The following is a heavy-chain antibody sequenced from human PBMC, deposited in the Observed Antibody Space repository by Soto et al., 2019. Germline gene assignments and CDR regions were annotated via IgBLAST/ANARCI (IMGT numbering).Heavy chain of an antibody. CDR3: ARGRVGGAYHFDV. J-gene: IGHJ4*02. CDR2: ISTYNGHR. Sequence: QVQLVQSGAEVKKPGASVKVSCNTSGYTFDTYGISWVRQAPGQGLEWMGWISTYNGHRSYTQKFQGRVTMTTDTSTATADMELGSLRSGDTAVYYCARGRVGGAYHFDVWGQGTLVTVSS. V-gene: IGHV1-18*01. D-gene: IGHD1-26*01. CDR1: GYTFDTYG.